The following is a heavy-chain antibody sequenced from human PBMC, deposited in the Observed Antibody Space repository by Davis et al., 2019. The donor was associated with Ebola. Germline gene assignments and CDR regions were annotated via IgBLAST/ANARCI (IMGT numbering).Heavy chain of an antibody. D-gene: IGHD4-23*01. V-gene: IGHV7-4-1*01. CDR3: ARDTPRGNDPSGFDP. CDR1: GYTFTSYA. CDR2: INTNTGNP. J-gene: IGHJ5*02. Sequence: ASVKVSCKASGYTFTSYAMNWVRQAPGQGLEWMGWINTNTGNPTYAQGFTGRFVFSLDTSVSTAYLQICSLKAEDTAVYYCARDTPRGNDPSGFDPWGQGTLVTVSS.